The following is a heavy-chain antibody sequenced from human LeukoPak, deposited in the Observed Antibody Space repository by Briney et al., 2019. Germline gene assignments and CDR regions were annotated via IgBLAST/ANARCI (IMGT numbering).Heavy chain of an antibody. CDR1: GFTFSDHY. V-gene: IGHV3-72*01. CDR2: IRNKANSYTT. J-gene: IGHJ4*02. Sequence: PGGSLRLSCAVSGFTFSDHYMDLVRQAPGKGLEWGGRIRNKANSYTTEYAASVRGRFTISRDDSKNSLYLQMNSLKTEDTAVYYCVRVGLANCGGDCSSWGQGTLATVSS. D-gene: IGHD2-21*02. CDR3: VRVGLANCGGDCSS.